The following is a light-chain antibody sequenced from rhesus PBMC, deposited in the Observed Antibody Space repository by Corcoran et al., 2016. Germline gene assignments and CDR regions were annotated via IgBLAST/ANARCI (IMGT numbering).Light chain of an antibody. CDR2: ATS. Sequence: IQMIQSPSSLSASVGDRVTVTCRASQGIDKELSWYQQKPGKAPTLLIYATSSLQTGVSSRFSGSGSGTDYTLTISSLQPEDIATYYCLQDFATRTFGQGTKVEIK. CDR3: LQDFATRT. CDR1: QGIDKE. J-gene: IGKJ1*01. V-gene: IGKV1-94*01.